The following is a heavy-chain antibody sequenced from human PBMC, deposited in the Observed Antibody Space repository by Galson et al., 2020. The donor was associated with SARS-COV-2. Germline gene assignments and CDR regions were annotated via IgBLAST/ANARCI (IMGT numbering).Heavy chain of an antibody. CDR2: ISYDGSNK. D-gene: IGHD3-16*01. Sequence: GESLKISCAASGFTFSSYAMHWVRQAPGKGLEWVAVISYDGSNKYYADSVKGRFTISRDNSKNTLYLQMNSLRAEDTAVYYCARVWAPSFYYYGMDVWGQGTTVTVSS. CDR1: GFTFSSYA. V-gene: IGHV3-30*04. CDR3: ARVWAPSFYYYGMDV. J-gene: IGHJ6*02.